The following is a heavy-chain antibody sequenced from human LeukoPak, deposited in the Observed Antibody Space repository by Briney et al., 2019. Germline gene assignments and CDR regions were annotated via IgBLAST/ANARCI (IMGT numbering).Heavy chain of an antibody. J-gene: IGHJ4*02. Sequence: GGSLRLSCAASGFTFSSYGMHWVRQAPGKGLEWVAFIRYDGSNKYYADSVKGRFTISRDNSKNTLYLQMSSLRADDTAVYYCARGGSRWLQLRRPNDYWGQGSLVTVSS. V-gene: IGHV3-30*02. D-gene: IGHD5-24*01. CDR3: ARGGSRWLQLRRPNDY. CDR2: IRYDGSNK. CDR1: GFTFSSYG.